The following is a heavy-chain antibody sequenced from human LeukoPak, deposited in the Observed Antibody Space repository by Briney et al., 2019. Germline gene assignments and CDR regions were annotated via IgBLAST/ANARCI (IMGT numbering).Heavy chain of an antibody. Sequence: SETLSLTCAVYGGSFSGYYWSWIRQPPGKGLEWIGEINHSGSTNYNPSLKSRVTISVDTSKNQFSLKLSSVTAADTAVYYCAIRTGVAGRAYYYYYGMDVWGQGTTVTVSS. J-gene: IGHJ6*02. V-gene: IGHV4-34*01. CDR1: GGSFSGYY. CDR3: AIRTGVAGRAYYYYYGMDV. D-gene: IGHD6-19*01. CDR2: INHSGST.